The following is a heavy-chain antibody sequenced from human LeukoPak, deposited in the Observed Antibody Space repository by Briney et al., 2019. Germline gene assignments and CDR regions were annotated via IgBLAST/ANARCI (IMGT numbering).Heavy chain of an antibody. CDR3: ARGLGTAMVSFDY. D-gene: IGHD5-18*01. CDR2: INPNSGGT. J-gene: IGHJ4*02. V-gene: IGHV1-2*06. Sequence: ASVKVSCKASGYTFTGYYMHWVRQAPGQGLEWMGRINPNSGGTNYAQKFQGRVTMTRDTSISTAYMELSRLRSDDTAVYNCARGLGTAMVSFDYWGQGTLVTVSS. CDR1: GYTFTGYY.